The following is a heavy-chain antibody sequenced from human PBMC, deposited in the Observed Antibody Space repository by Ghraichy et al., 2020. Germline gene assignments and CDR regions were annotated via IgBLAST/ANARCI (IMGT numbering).Heavy chain of an antibody. D-gene: IGHD6-19*01. Sequence: GESLNISCKGSGYSFTSYWIGWVRQMPGKGLEWMGIIYPGDSDTRYSPSFQGQVTISADKSISTAYLQWSSLKASDTAMYYCARTLTENSSGWYAYYYGMDVWGQGTTVTVSS. CDR1: GYSFTSYW. CDR2: IYPGDSDT. V-gene: IGHV5-51*01. J-gene: IGHJ6*02. CDR3: ARTLTENSSGWYAYYYGMDV.